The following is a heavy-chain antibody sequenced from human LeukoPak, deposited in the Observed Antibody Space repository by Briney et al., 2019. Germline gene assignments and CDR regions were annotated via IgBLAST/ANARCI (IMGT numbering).Heavy chain of an antibody. J-gene: IGHJ3*02. CDR1: GFTVSSNY. D-gene: IGHD7-27*01. V-gene: IGHV3-53*01. CDR2: IYSGGST. Sequence: GGSLRLSCADSGFTVSSNYMSWVRQAPGKGLEWVSVIYSGGSTYYADSVKGRFTISRDNSKNTLYLQMNSLRAEDTAVYYCARELGIGAFDIWGQGTMVTVSS. CDR3: ARELGIGAFDI.